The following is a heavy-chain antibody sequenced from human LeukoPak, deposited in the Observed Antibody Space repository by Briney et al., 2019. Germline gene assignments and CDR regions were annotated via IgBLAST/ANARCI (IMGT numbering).Heavy chain of an antibody. V-gene: IGHV1-18*01. CDR2: IRAYNSNT. CDR1: GYTFTTYG. CDR3: ARYVVLPAAPDY. D-gene: IGHD2-2*01. J-gene: IGHJ4*02. Sequence: ASVKVSCKASGYTFTTYGISWVRPAPGQGLEWMGWIRAYNSNTNYAQKLQCRVTMTTDTSTSTAYMELRSLRSDDTAVYYCARYVVLPAAPDYWGQGNLVTVSS.